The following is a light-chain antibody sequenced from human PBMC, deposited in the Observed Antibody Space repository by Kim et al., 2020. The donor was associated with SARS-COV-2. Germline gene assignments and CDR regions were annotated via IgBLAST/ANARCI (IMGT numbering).Light chain of an antibody. CDR1: SSDVGSYNY. CDR3: SSYTSSGSLV. CDR2: DVI. J-gene: IGLJ2*01. V-gene: IGLV2-14*01. Sequence: QSALTQPASVSGSPGQSITISCTGTSSDVGSYNYVSWYQQHPGKAPKVMIYDVINRPSGVSNRFSGSNSGNTASLTISALQAEDEADYYCSSYTSSGSLVFGGGTQLTVL.